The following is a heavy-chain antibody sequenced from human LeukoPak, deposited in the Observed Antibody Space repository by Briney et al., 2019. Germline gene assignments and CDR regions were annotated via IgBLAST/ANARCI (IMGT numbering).Heavy chain of an antibody. D-gene: IGHD1-14*01. V-gene: IGHV1-46*01. CDR3: GRDLETLEPEEDYYDGMDV. CDR1: GYTFTSYY. J-gene: IGHJ6*04. Sequence: ASVKVSCKASGYTFTSYYMHWVRQAPGQGLEWLGVINPSGGSTSYAQKFQGRVTMTRDTSTSTVYMEPSSLRSEDTAVYYCGRDLETLEPEEDYYDGMDVWGKGTTATASS. CDR2: INPSGGST.